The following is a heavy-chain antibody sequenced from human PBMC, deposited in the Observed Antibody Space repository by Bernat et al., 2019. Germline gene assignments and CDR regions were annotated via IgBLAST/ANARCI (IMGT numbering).Heavy chain of an antibody. V-gene: IGHV3-33*01. CDR3: ARDSEGGYLFDY. CDR1: GFTFSSYG. CDR2: IWYDGSNK. D-gene: IGHD5-12*01. J-gene: IGHJ4*02. Sequence: HVQLVESGGGVVQPGRSLRLSCAASGFTFSSYGMHWVRQAPGKGLEWVAVIWYDGSNKYYADSVKGRFTISRDNSKNTLYLQMNSLRAEDTAVYYCARDSEGGYLFDYWGQGTLVTVSS.